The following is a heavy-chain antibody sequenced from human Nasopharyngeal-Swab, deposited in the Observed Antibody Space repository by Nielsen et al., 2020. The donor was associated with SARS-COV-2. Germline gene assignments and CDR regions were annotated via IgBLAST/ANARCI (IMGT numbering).Heavy chain of an antibody. CDR3: ARDGLYSSSWYSSGWFDP. CDR1: GFTFSSYS. J-gene: IGHJ5*02. V-gene: IGHV3-21*01. CDR2: ISSSSSYI. Sequence: GGSLRLSCAPSGFTFSSYSMNWVRQAPGKGLEWVSSISSSSSYIYYADSVKGRFTISRDNAKNSLYLQMTSLRAEDTAVYYCARDGLYSSSWYSSGWFDPWGQGTLVTVSS. D-gene: IGHD6-13*01.